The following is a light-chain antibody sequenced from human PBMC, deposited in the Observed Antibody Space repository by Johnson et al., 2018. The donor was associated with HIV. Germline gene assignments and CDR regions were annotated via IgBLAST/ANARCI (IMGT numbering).Light chain of an antibody. CDR2: ENN. J-gene: IGLJ1*01. V-gene: IGLV1-51*02. CDR1: SSNIGNNH. CDR3: GTWHSALSGGGV. Sequence: QSVLTQPPSVSAAPGQKVTIFCSGSSSNIGNNHVSWYQQLPGTAPKLLIYENNKRPSGIPDRFSGSKSGTSATLGITGLQTGDEADYYCGTWHSALSGGGVFGTGTRVTCL.